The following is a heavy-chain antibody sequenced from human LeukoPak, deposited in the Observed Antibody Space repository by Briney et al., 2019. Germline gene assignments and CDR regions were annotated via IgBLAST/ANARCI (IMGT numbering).Heavy chain of an antibody. CDR2: INPNSGGT. V-gene: IGHV1-2*02. D-gene: IGHD6-13*01. J-gene: IGHJ4*02. CDR1: GYTFTGYY. CDR3: ARGSIAAALGY. Sequence: ASVKVSCKASGYTFTGYYMHWVRQAPGQGLEWMGWINPNSGGTNYAQKFQGRVTITADKSTSTAYMELSSLRSEDTAVYYCARGSIAAALGYWGQGTLVTVSS.